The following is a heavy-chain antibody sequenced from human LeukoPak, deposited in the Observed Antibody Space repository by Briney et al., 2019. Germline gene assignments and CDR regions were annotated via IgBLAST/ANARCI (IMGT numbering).Heavy chain of an antibody. Sequence: GSSVKVSCKASGHTFTTYYVHLVRQAPGQGLEWMGVINPSGYCTNYPQRFQGRVTLTRDTSTSTIYMELDSLSSEDTAIYYCAKETPTTGWFDPWGQATLVTASS. V-gene: IGHV1-46*01. J-gene: IGHJ5*02. CDR1: GHTFTTYY. D-gene: IGHD1-26*01. CDR2: INPSGYCT. CDR3: AKETPTTGWFDP.